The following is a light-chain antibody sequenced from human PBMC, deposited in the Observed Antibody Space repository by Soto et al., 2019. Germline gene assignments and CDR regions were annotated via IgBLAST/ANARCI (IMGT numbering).Light chain of an antibody. CDR2: EGV. CDR1: STDVGSYNL. Sequence: LTEPATVCVYLGESITISCTGTSTDVGSYNLVSWYQQHPGKAPKFIIYEGVKRPSGVSNRFSGSKSGDTASLTISGLQAADEAYYYCCSYAGRIIVIFGGGTKVTVL. J-gene: IGLJ2*01. V-gene: IGLV2-23*01. CDR3: CSYAGRIIVI.